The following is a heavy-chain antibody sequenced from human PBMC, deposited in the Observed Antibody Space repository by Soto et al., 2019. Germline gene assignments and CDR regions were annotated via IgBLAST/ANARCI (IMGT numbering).Heavy chain of an antibody. CDR2: IYYSGST. CDR1: GGSISSGDYY. J-gene: IGHJ5*02. D-gene: IGHD3-10*01. CDR3: ARDGPFGFDP. V-gene: IGHV4-30-4*01. Sequence: QVQLQESGPGLVKPSQTLSLTCTVSGGSISSGDYYWSWIRQPPGKGLEWIGYIYYSGSTYYNPSLMNGVTIPVDTSNDQFSLKLSCGTAADTAVYYCARDGPFGFDPWGQGTLVTVSS.